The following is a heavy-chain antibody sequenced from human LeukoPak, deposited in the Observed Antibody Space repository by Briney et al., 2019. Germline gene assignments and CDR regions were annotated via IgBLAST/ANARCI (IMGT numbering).Heavy chain of an antibody. CDR3: TKDHSEYVWGSYRRDDY. V-gene: IGHV3-23*01. CDR1: GFTVNSYD. CDR2: ISGSGDNA. Sequence: GGFLRLSCAASGFTVNSYDMSWVRQGPGKGLEWVSTISGSGDNAYYAVSVRDRFTISRDNSKNTLYLQMDSLRAEDTAVYYCTKDHSEYVWGSYRRDDYWGQGTLVTVSS. J-gene: IGHJ4*02. D-gene: IGHD3-16*02.